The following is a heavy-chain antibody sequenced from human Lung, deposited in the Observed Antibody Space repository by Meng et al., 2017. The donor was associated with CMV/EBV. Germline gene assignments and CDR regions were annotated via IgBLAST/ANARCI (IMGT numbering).Heavy chain of an antibody. V-gene: IGHV3-30*02. Sequence: GGSLRLXCAASGFTFDDYGMSWVRQAPGKGLEWVASVRSDGSDEQYGDSVKGRFTISRDNSKNTLYLQMHSLRGEDTALYYCARDRAEELEPWGQGTLVTVSS. CDR1: GFTFDDYG. D-gene: IGHD1-1*01. CDR2: VRSDGSDE. J-gene: IGHJ5*02. CDR3: ARDRAEELEP.